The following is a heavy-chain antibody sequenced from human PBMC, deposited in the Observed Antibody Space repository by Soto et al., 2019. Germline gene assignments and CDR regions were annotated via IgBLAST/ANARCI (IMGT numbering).Heavy chain of an antibody. CDR2: TYHRGST. CDR3: ARIGGYHGPLDY. J-gene: IGHJ4*02. V-gene: IGHV4-59*01. CDR1: GVSISSYF. D-gene: IGHD2-15*01. Sequence: PSETLSLTCSVSGVSISSYFWSWIRQPPGRGLEWIGYTYHRGSTNYSPSLKSRVAISLDTSEDQFSLKVSSVTAADMAVYYCARIGGYHGPLDYWGQGTPVTV.